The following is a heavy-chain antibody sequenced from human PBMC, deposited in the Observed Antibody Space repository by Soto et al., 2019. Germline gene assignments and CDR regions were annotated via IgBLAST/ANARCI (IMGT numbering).Heavy chain of an antibody. V-gene: IGHV1-2*02. CDR3: ARSSGTYSDFDY. CDR1: GYSFTAYC. J-gene: IGHJ4*01. Sequence: PGASVKVSCKASGYSFTAYCVHWVRQAPGQGLEWMGWINPNSGGTNYAQRFQGRVAMTTDTSTNTAYMELNSLKSDDTALYFCARSSGTYSDFDYWGQGAQVTVSS. CDR2: INPNSGGT. D-gene: IGHD1-26*01.